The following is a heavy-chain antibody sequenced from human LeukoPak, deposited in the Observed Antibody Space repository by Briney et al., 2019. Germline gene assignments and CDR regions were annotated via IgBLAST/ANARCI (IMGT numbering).Heavy chain of an antibody. D-gene: IGHD2-2*01. CDR1: GYTFTGYY. J-gene: IGHJ6*02. CDR3: ARDQDGSSTSWGGYYYYYGMDV. CDR2: INPNSGGT. V-gene: IGHV1-2*02. Sequence: ASVKVSCKASGYTFTGYYMHWVRQAPGQGLEWMGWINPNSGGTNYAQKLQGRVTMTTDTSTSTAYMELRSLRSDDTAVYYCARDQDGSSTSWGGYYYYYGMDVWGQGTTVTVSS.